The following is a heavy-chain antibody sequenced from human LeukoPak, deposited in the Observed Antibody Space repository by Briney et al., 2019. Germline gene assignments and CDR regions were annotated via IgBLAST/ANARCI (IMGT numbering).Heavy chain of an antibody. CDR3: ARGTLIAAAGKFDY. J-gene: IGHJ4*02. Sequence: INPSGGSTSYAQKFQGRVTMTRDTSTSTVYMELSSLGSEDTAVYYCARGTLIAAAGKFDYWGQGTLVTVSS. D-gene: IGHD6-13*01. V-gene: IGHV1-46*01. CDR2: INPSGGST.